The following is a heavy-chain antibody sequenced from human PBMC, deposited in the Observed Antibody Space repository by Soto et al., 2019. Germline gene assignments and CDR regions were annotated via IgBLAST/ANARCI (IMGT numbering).Heavy chain of an antibody. J-gene: IGHJ4*02. D-gene: IGHD3-22*01. CDR2: ISYDGSNE. CDR1: GFTFRSYG. CDR3: AKDGSSGYYNYFDY. Sequence: GGSLRLSCAASGFTFRSYGMHWVRQAPGKGLEWVAVISYDGSNEYYGDSVKGRFTISRDNSKNTLYLQMNSLRAEDTAVYYCAKDGSSGYYNYFDYWGQGTLVTVSS. V-gene: IGHV3-30*18.